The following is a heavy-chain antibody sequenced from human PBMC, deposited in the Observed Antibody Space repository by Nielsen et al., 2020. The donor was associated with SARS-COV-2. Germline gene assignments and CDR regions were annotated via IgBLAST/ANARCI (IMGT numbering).Heavy chain of an antibody. J-gene: IGHJ6*02. Sequence: GGSLRLSCAASGFTFSSYAMSWVRQAPGKGLEWVSAISGSGGSTYYADSVKGRFTISRDNSKNTLYLQMNSLRAEDTAVYYCAKAFMVRGVTHQDYYYYCGMDVWGQGTTVTVSS. CDR3: AKAFMVRGVTHQDYYYYCGMDV. D-gene: IGHD3-10*01. CDR1: GFTFSSYA. V-gene: IGHV3-23*01. CDR2: ISGSGGST.